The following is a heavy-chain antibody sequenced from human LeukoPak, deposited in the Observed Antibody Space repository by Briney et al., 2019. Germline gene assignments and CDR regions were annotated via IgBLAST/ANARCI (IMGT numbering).Heavy chain of an antibody. V-gene: IGHV3-20*04. CDR3: ASTDSGSSWGWFDP. D-gene: IGHD1-26*01. CDR1: GFFFDDYG. CDR2: IHWIGGST. J-gene: IGHJ5*02. Sequence: GSMRPSWAAAGFFFDDYGMSWVRHAAGKGQEWVSGIHWIGGSTGYSDSVKGRSTISRDNATNSLYLQMNSLTAENTAIYYCASTDSGSSWGWFDPWGRGTRVTVSS.